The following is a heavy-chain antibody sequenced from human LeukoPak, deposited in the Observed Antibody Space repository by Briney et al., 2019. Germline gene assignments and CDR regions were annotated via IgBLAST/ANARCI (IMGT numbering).Heavy chain of an antibody. CDR3: ARGGEKGY. CDR1: GFTFDDYA. CDR2: ISWNSDYI. J-gene: IGHJ4*02. Sequence: PGGSLRLSCAASGFTFDDYAMHWVRQAPGKGLEWVSIISWNSDYIDYADSVKGRFTISRDNAKNSLYLQMHSLRAEDTALYYCARGGEKGYWGQGTLVTVSS. D-gene: IGHD3-10*01. V-gene: IGHV3-9*01.